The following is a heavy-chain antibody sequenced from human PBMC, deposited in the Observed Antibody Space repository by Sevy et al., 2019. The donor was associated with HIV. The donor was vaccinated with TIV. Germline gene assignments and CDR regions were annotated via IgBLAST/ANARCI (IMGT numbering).Heavy chain of an antibody. Sequence: GWSLRLSCAASGFSFSDAWMNWVRQAPGKGLEWVGHVKSKTDGGTTNYAAPVKGRLTISRDDSKTTVYLKMDSLKTEDTAVYYCTTVASYWGQGTLVTVSS. J-gene: IGHJ4*02. CDR2: VKSKTDGGTT. CDR1: GFSFSDAW. V-gene: IGHV3-15*07. CDR3: TTVASY.